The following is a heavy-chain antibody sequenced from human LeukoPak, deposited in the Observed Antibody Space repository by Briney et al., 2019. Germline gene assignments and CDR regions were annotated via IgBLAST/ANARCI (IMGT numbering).Heavy chain of an antibody. CDR2: ISSSGRTI. CDR1: GFTFSSYE. Sequence: PGGSLRLSCAASGFTFSSYEMNWVRQAPGKGLEWVSYISSSGRTIKYADFVKGRFTISRDNAKNSLYLQMNSLRAEGTAVYYCARDGAGGAVDYWGQGTLVTVSS. CDR3: ARDGAGGAVDY. V-gene: IGHV3-48*03. J-gene: IGHJ4*02. D-gene: IGHD3-10*01.